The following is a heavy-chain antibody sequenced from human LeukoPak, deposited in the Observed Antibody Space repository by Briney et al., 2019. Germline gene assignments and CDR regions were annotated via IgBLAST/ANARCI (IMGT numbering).Heavy chain of an antibody. V-gene: IGHV3-9*01. CDR1: GFTFDDYA. CDR3: VKDRGLRNQWLQVTYDS. CDR2: ISWNSVNI. Sequence: GRSLRLSCAASGFTFDDYAMHWVRQAPGKGLEWVSGISWNSVNIGHEDSVKGRFTISRDNAKNSLHLQMNSLRPEDTALYYCVKDRGLRNQWLQVTYDSWGQGTLVPSPQ. D-gene: IGHD5-24*01. J-gene: IGHJ4*02.